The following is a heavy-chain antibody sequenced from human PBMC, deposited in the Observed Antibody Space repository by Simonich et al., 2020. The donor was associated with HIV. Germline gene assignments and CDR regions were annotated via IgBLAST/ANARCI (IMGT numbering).Heavy chain of an antibody. Sequence: VQLQQWGAGLLKPSATLSLTCAVYGGSFSGYYWSWIRQPPGKGLEWVSGISWNSGRTGYADSVKGRFTISRDNAKNSLDLQMNSLRVEDMALYYCAKEGPDAFDIWGQGTMVTVSS. J-gene: IGHJ3*02. CDR2: ISWNSGRT. V-gene: IGHV3-9*03. CDR3: AKEGPDAFDI. CDR1: GGSFSGYY.